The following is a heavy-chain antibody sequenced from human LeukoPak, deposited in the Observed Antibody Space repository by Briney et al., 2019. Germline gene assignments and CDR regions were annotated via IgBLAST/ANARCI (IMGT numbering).Heavy chain of an antibody. D-gene: IGHD2/OR15-2a*01. V-gene: IGHV4-59*01. CDR1: GGSISSYY. CDR3: ARDLGTTDAFDI. J-gene: IGHJ3*02. Sequence: SETLSHTCTVSGGSISSYYWSWIRQPPGKGLEWIGYIYYSGSTNYNPSLKSRVTISVDTSKNQFSLRLSSVTAADTAVYYCARDLGTTDAFDIWGQGTMVTVSS. CDR2: IYYSGST.